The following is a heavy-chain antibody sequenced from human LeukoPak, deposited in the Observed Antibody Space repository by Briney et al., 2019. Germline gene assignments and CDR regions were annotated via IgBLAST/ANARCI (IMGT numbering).Heavy chain of an antibody. CDR1: GFTFSSYS. V-gene: IGHV3-21*01. J-gene: IGHJ4*01. D-gene: IGHD3-22*01. CDR3: ARVLYYDIKYFDY. CDR2: ISSGSTYI. Sequence: GGSLRLSCAASGFTFSSYSMNWVRQAPGKGLEWVSSISSGSTYIFYADSLKGRFTVSRDNSKNSLYLQMNSLRAEDTAVYFCARVLYYDIKYFDYWGHGALVTVFS.